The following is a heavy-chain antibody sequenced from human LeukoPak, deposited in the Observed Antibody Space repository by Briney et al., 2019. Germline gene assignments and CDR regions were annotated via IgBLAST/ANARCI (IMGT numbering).Heavy chain of an antibody. J-gene: IGHJ4*02. Sequence: ASVKVSCKASGYTFTGYYMHWVRPAPGQGLEWMGWINPNSGGTNYAQKFQGRVTMTRDTSISTAYMELSRLRSDDTAVYYCARDSVPAGNSDYLGQGTLVTGSS. CDR3: ARDSVPAGNSDY. V-gene: IGHV1-2*02. D-gene: IGHD2-2*01. CDR2: INPNSGGT. CDR1: GYTFTGYY.